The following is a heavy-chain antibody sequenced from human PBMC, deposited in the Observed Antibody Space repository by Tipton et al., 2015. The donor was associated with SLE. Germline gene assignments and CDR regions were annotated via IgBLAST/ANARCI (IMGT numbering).Heavy chain of an antibody. CDR2: ISAYNGNT. V-gene: IGHV1-18*01. D-gene: IGHD2-15*01. Sequence: VQLVQSGPEVKKPGASVKVSCKASGYTFTSYGISWVRQAPGQGLEWMGWISAYNGNTNYAQKLQGRVTMTTDTSTSTAYMELRSLRSDDTAVYYCARDDSLVVVAATYAFDIWGQGTMVTVSS. J-gene: IGHJ3*02. CDR3: ARDDSLVVVAATYAFDI. CDR1: GYTFTSYG.